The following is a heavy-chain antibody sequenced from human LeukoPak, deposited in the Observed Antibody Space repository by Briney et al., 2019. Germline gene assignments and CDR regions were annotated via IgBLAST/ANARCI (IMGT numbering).Heavy chain of an antibody. CDR1: GFTFDDYA. CDR2: ISWNSGSI. D-gene: IGHD2-15*01. CDR3: ARAGYGCSGGSCYRPHYYYYMDV. Sequence: GGSLRLSCAASGFTFDDYAMHWVRQAPGKGLEWVSGISWNSGSIGYADSVKGRFTISRGNSKNTLCLQMNSLRAEDTAVYYCARAGYGCSGGSCYRPHYYYYMDVWGKGTTVTVSS. V-gene: IGHV3-9*01. J-gene: IGHJ6*03.